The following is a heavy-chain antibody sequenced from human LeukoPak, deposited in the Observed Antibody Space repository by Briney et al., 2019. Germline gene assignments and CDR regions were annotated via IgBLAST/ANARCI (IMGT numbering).Heavy chain of an antibody. D-gene: IGHD6-19*01. CDR3: ARPSIAVAGTWAGYFDY. Sequence: SETLSLTCTVSGGSISSSSYYWGWIRQPPGKGLEWIGSIYYSGSTYYNPSLKSRVTISVDTSKNQFSLKLSSVTAADTAVYYCARPSIAVAGTWAGYFDYSGQGTLVTVSS. V-gene: IGHV4-39*01. J-gene: IGHJ4*02. CDR1: GGSISSSSYY. CDR2: IYYSGST.